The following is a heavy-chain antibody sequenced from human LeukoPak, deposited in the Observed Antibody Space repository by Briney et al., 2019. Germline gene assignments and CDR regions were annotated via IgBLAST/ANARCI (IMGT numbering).Heavy chain of an antibody. J-gene: IGHJ4*02. CDR2: ICGSGSST. CDR1: AFTFSSYG. D-gene: IGHD2-15*01. Sequence: GGFLRLSCVASAFTFSSYGMSWVRQAPGKGLEWVSSICGSGSSTYYADSVQGRFTISRDNFKNMLYLQIHSLRAEDTAVYYCAKDQFGYCSGGSCPPFDYWGQGTLVTVSS. V-gene: IGHV3-23*01. CDR3: AKDQFGYCSGGSCPPFDY.